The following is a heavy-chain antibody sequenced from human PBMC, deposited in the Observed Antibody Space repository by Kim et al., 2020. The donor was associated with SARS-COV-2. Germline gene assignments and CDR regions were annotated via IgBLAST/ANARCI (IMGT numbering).Heavy chain of an antibody. CDR3: VALTDIRAFDI. J-gene: IGHJ3*02. CDR2: VT. D-gene: IGHD2-15*01. Sequence: VTAYAATVKGRFNISRDYSKNTAYLQMNSLKTEDTAVYYCVALTDIRAFDIWGQGTMVTVSS. V-gene: IGHV3-73*01.